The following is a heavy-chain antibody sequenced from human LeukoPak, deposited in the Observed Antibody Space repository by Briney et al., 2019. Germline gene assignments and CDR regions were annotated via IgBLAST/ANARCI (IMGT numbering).Heavy chain of an antibody. CDR2: ISTTGSNT. D-gene: IGHD2-15*01. CDR1: GFTFSIYA. Sequence: GGSLRLSCAASGFTFSIYAMTWVRQAPGKGLDWVSSISTTGSNTYYADSVRGRFTSSRDNTKNALYLQMNSLTAEDTAVYYCAKIKDHLISSKYSGMDVWGEGATVTVSS. CDR3: AKIKDHLISSKYSGMDV. J-gene: IGHJ6*04. V-gene: IGHV3-23*01.